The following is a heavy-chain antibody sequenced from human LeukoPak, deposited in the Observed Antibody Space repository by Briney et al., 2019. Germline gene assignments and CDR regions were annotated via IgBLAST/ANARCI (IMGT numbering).Heavy chain of an antibody. CDR2: IWYDGSNK. D-gene: IGHD3-3*01. J-gene: IGHJ4*02. CDR1: GFTFSSYG. CDR3: AKVARIRFLEWLLSPSFDY. Sequence: GGSLRLSCAASGFTFSSYGMHWVRQAPGKGLEWVAVIWYDGSNKYYADSVKGRFTISRDNSKNTLYLQMNSLRAEDTAVYYCAKVARIRFLEWLLSPSFDYWGQGTLVTVSS. V-gene: IGHV3-33*06.